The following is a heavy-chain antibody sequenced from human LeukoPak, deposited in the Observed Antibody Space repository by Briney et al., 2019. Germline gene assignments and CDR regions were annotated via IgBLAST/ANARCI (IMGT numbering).Heavy chain of an antibody. Sequence: SETLSLTCAISGDLISGSHWWSWVRLPPGKGLEWIGYIYYSGTTNYNPSLKSRLTISVDTSKNQFSLKLSSVTAADTAVYYCARGPGDRAFDYWGQGTLVTVSS. V-gene: IGHV4-4*02. D-gene: IGHD2-21*01. CDR2: IYYSGTT. J-gene: IGHJ4*02. CDR1: GDLISGSHW. CDR3: ARGPGDRAFDY.